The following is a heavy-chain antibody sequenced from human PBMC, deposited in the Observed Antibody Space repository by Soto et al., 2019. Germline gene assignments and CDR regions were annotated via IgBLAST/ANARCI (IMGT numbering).Heavy chain of an antibody. V-gene: IGHV4-61*01. CDR2: MYYTGFT. J-gene: IGHJ6*02. Sequence: ATLSLTFSVSGGSVRSGNHFWNWIRQPPGRGLEWLGYMYYTGFTNYNPSLKSRVSMSVDTSKDQFSLNLTSLTAADTAVYYCARGGEPLGYYGLDVWGQGTTVTVSS. CDR1: GGSVRSGNHF. CDR3: ARGGEPLGYYGLDV.